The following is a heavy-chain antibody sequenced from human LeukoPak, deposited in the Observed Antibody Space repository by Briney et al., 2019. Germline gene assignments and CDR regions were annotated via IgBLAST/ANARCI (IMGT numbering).Heavy chain of an antibody. D-gene: IGHD2-21*02. CDR2: IYYSGST. J-gene: IGHJ3*02. CDR1: GGSISSGGYY. Sequence: SETLSLTCTVSGGSISSGGYYWRWIRQHPGKGLEWIGYIYYSGSTYYNPSLKSRVTISVDTSKNQFSLKLSSVTAADTAVYYCARYCGGDCYSGQDAFDIWGQGTMVTVSS. V-gene: IGHV4-31*03. CDR3: ARYCGGDCYSGQDAFDI.